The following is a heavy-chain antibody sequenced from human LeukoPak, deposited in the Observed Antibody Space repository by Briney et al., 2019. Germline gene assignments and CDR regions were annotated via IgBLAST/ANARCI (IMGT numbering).Heavy chain of an antibody. D-gene: IGHD3-10*02. CDR2: IKQGGSEK. Sequence: GGSLRLSCEASGFTFGTFWMSWVRQAPGKGLEWVANIKQGGSEKNYVDSVKGRFTIARDDAKNSLYLQMNSLRAEDTAVYYCAELGITMIGGVWGKGTTVTISS. CDR1: GFTFGTFW. CDR3: AELGITMIGGV. J-gene: IGHJ6*04. V-gene: IGHV3-7*01.